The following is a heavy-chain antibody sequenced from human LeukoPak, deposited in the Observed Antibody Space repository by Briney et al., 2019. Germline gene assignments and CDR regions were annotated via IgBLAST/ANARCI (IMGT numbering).Heavy chain of an antibody. CDR1: GYSFTSYW. D-gene: IGHD3-10*01. CDR3: ARFGWFGEFHPFDY. V-gene: IGHV5-51*01. J-gene: IGHJ4*02. CDR2: ISPGDSDT. Sequence: GESLQISCKGSGYSFTSYWIGWVRQLPGEGRVWMGSISPGDSDTRYSPSFQGQVTISADKSISTAYLQWSSLKASDTAMYYCARFGWFGEFHPFDYWGQGTLVTVSS.